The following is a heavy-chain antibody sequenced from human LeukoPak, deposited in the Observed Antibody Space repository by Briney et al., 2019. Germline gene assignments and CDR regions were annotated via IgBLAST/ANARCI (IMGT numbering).Heavy chain of an antibody. J-gene: IGHJ5*02. Sequence: GGSLRLSCAASGFTFSDYYXXXIRQAPGKGLXXVSYISXSGSTIYYADSVKGRFTISRDNAKNSLYLQMNSLRAEDTAVYYCARKGSYGSVFDPWGQGTLVTVSS. CDR3: ARKGSYGSVFDP. CDR1: GFTFSDYY. V-gene: IGHV3-11*01. CDR2: ISXSGSTI. D-gene: IGHD3-10*01.